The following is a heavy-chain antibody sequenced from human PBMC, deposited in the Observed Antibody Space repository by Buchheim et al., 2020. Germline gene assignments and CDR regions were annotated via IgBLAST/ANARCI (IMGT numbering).Heavy chain of an antibody. CDR2: IYYSGST. V-gene: IGHV4-30-4*07. CDR1: GGSISSGGYS. D-gene: IGHD3-10*01. J-gene: IGHJ6*02. Sequence: QVQLQESGPGLVKPSQTLSLTCAVSGGSISSGGYSWSWIRQPPGKGLEWIGYIYYSGSTHYTPSLKSRVTITVDTPKNQLSLKLSSVTAADTAVYYCARDSVTMLRGGNYHYYYGMDVWGQGTT. CDR3: ARDSVTMLRGGNYHYYYGMDV.